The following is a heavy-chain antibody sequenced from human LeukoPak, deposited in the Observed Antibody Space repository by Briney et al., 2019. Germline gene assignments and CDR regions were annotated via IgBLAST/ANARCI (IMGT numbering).Heavy chain of an antibody. CDR2: IYTSGST. CDR3: ARHGIGYYYMDV. Sequence: SETLSLTCTVSGGSISSYYWSWIRQPPGKGLEWIGYIYTSGSTNYNPSLKSRVTISVDTSKNQFSLKLSSVTAADTAVYYCARHGIGYYYMDVWGKGTTVTVS. J-gene: IGHJ6*03. D-gene: IGHD1-26*01. V-gene: IGHV4-4*09. CDR1: GGSISSYY.